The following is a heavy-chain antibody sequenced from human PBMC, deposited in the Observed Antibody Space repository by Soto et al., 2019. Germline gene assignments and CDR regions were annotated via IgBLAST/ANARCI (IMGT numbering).Heavy chain of an antibody. Sequence: SETLSLTCTVSGGSISSSSYYWGWIRQPPGKGLEWIGSIYYSGSTYYNPSLKSRVTISVDTSKNQFSLKLSSVTAADTAVYYCARGSPGVDIVVVVAAQFDYWGQGTLVTVSS. J-gene: IGHJ4*02. CDR3: ARGSPGVDIVVVVAAQFDY. CDR2: IYYSGST. V-gene: IGHV4-39*01. CDR1: GGSISSSSYY. D-gene: IGHD2-15*01.